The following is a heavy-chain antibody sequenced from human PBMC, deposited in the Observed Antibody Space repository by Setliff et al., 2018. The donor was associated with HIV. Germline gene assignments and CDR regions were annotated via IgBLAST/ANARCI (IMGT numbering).Heavy chain of an antibody. D-gene: IGHD3-3*01. CDR3: ARSPPTTFWSGYTYYYYMDV. CDR2: IYYSGST. V-gene: IGHV4-39*07. Sequence: TLSLTCTVSGGSISSSSYYWGWIRQPPGKGLEWIGSIYYSGSTNYNPSLKSRVTISVDTSKNQFSLKLNSVTAADTAVYYCARSPPTTFWSGYTYYYYMDVWGKGTTVTVSS. CDR1: GGSISSSSYY. J-gene: IGHJ6*03.